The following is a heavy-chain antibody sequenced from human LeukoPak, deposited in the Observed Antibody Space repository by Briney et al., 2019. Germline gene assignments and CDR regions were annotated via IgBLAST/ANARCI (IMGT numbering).Heavy chain of an antibody. V-gene: IGHV4-4*02. Sequence: PSGTLSLTCAVSGGSISSSNWWSWVRQPPGKGLEWIGEIYHSGSTNYNPSLKSRVTISVDKSKNQFSLKLSSVTAADTAVYYCARSRPDCSGGSCYWDFDYWGQETLVTVSS. J-gene: IGHJ4*02. CDR3: ARSRPDCSGGSCYWDFDY. D-gene: IGHD2-15*01. CDR1: GGSISSSNW. CDR2: IYHSGST.